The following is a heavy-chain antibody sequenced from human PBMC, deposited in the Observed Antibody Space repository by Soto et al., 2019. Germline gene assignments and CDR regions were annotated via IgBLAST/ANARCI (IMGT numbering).Heavy chain of an antibody. Sequence: QAGGSLRLSCAASGFTFSSYWMTWVRQAPGKGLEWVANIKQDGSEKYYVDSVRGRFTISRDNAKNSLYLQMSSLRVEDTAVYYCVRDSQYSSSLGFDYWGQGTLVTVSS. CDR3: VRDSQYSSSLGFDY. CDR2: IKQDGSEK. J-gene: IGHJ4*02. D-gene: IGHD6-6*01. V-gene: IGHV3-7*01. CDR1: GFTFSSYW.